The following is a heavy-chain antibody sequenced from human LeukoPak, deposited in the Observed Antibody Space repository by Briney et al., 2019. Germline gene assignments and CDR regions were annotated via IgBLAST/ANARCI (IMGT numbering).Heavy chain of an antibody. CDR1: GFXFSLYA. CDR3: AYSSGYYH. J-gene: IGHJ1*01. CDR2: ITSNGGST. D-gene: IGHD3-22*01. Sequence: GGSLRLSCLASGFXFSLYAMHWVRQAPGRGLEYVSAITSNGGSTYYADSVKGRFTISRDNSKNTLYLHMSTLRPEDTAVYYCAYSSGYYHWGQGTLVTVSS. V-gene: IGHV3-64D*06.